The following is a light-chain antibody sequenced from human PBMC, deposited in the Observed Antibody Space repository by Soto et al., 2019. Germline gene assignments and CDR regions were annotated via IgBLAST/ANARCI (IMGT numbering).Light chain of an antibody. J-gene: IGLJ1*01. CDR1: SSDVGGYNY. V-gene: IGLV2-14*01. CDR3: SSYTSSSTLV. CDR2: EVS. Sequence: QSALTQPASVSGSPGQSITISCTGTSSDVGGYNYVSWYQQHPGKAPKLMIYEVSDRHSGVSNRFSGSKSGNTASLTISGLQAEDEGDYYCSSYTSSSTLVFGTGTKLTVL.